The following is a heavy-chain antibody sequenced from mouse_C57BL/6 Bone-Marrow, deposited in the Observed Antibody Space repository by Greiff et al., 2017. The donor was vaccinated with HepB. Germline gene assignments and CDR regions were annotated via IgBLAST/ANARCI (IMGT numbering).Heavy chain of an antibody. Sequence: EVHLVESGGGLVKPGGSLKLSCAASGFTFSSYAMSWVRQTPEKRLEWVATISDGGSYTYYPDNVKGRFTISRDNAKNNLYLQMSHLKSEDTAMYYCAREKKDYGNYKAWFAYWGQGTLVTVSA. D-gene: IGHD2-1*01. CDR1: GFTFSSYA. CDR2: ISDGGSYT. V-gene: IGHV5-4*01. J-gene: IGHJ3*01. CDR3: AREKKDYGNYKAWFAY.